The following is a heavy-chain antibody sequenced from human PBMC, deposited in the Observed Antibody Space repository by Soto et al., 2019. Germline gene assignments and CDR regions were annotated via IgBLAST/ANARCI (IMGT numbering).Heavy chain of an antibody. CDR3: ARIGAVAGIFDP. D-gene: IGHD6-19*01. J-gene: IGHJ5*02. CDR1: GFTFSTYGMD. V-gene: IGHV2-26*01. CDR2: IFSNDEK. Sequence: ESGGGVVQPGRSLRLSCVASGFTFSTYGMDWVRQAPGKGLEWLAHIFSNDEKSYSTSLKSRLTISKDTSKSQVVLTMTNMDPVDTATYYCARIGAVAGIFDPWGQGTLVTVSS.